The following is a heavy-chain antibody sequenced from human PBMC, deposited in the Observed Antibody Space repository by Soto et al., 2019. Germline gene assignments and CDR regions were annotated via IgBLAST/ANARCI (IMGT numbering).Heavy chain of an antibody. CDR2: IAYDGRNK. V-gene: IGHV3-30*04. Sequence: GGSLRLSCAASGFTFSSYAMHWVRQAPGKGLEWVAVIAYDGRNKYYADSVKGRFTISRDNSKNMLYLQMNSLRIEDTAVYYCARELERVFDYWGQGTLVTVSS. D-gene: IGHD1-1*01. J-gene: IGHJ4*02. CDR3: ARELERVFDY. CDR1: GFTFSSYA.